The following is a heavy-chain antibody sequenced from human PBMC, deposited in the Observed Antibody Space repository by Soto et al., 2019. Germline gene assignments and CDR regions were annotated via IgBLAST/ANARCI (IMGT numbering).Heavy chain of an antibody. CDR1: GDTFSSYA. Sequence: QVQLVQSGAEMKKPGSSVKFSCQASGDTFSSYAISWVRQAPGQGLEWMEGIIPVSGPANYAQKFQGRVSITADDSATTVDMELSSLRFEDTAVYYCARDSPYSSPAHAFDIWGQGTLVTVSS. D-gene: IGHD6-19*01. CDR3: ARDSPYSSPAHAFDI. V-gene: IGHV1-69*01. J-gene: IGHJ3*02. CDR2: IIPVSGPA.